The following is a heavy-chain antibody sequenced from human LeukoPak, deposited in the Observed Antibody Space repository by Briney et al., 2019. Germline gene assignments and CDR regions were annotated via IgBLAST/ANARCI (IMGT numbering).Heavy chain of an antibody. CDR3: ASPYYYDRRGAFDI. Sequence: PGGSLRLSCAASGFTVSSNYMSWVRQAPGKGLEWVSVIYSGGSTYYADSVKGRFTISRDNSKNTLYLQMNSLRAEDTAVYYCASPYYYDRRGAFDIWGQGTMVTVSS. CDR1: GFTVSSNY. D-gene: IGHD3-22*01. CDR2: IYSGGST. V-gene: IGHV3-53*01. J-gene: IGHJ3*02.